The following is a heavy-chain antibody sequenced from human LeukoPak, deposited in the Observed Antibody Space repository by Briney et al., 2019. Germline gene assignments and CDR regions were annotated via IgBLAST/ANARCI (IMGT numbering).Heavy chain of an antibody. CDR3: ARGLRDDAFDI. V-gene: IGHV3-7*01. J-gene: IGHJ3*02. D-gene: IGHD5-12*01. CDR2: IKQDGSEK. Sequence: GGSLRLSCAASGFTFSSHWMSWVRQASRRGLEWVANIKQDGSEKYYVDSVKGRFTISRDNAKNSLYLQMNSLRAEDTAVYYCARGLRDDAFDIWGQGTMVNVSS. CDR1: GFTFSSHW.